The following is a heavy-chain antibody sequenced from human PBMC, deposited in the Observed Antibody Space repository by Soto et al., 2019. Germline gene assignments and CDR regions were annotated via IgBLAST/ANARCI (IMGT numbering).Heavy chain of an antibody. V-gene: IGHV3-23*01. Sequence: EVQLLESGGGLVQPGGSLRLSCAASGFTFTTRAMSWVRQAPGKGLQWVSGISGSGGTTYYADSVKGRRTISRDNSKNMLYLQMNSLRDDDTAVYYCATGTQNFDYWGRGTRVTVSS. CDR2: ISGSGGTT. CDR3: ATGTQNFDY. J-gene: IGHJ4*02. D-gene: IGHD3-10*01. CDR1: GFTFTTRA.